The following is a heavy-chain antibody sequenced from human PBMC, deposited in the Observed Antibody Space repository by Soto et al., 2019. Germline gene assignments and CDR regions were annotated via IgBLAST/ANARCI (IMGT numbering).Heavy chain of an antibody. CDR2: IIPIFGTA. D-gene: IGHD3-10*01. J-gene: IGHJ5*02. Sequence: QVQLVQSGAEVKKPGSSVKVSCKASGGTFSSYAISWVRQAPGQGLEWMGGIIPIFGTANYAQKFQGRVTITADESTSTAYLELSSLRSEDTAVYYCARDLRVGMVRGVGWFDPWGQGTLVTVSS. CDR1: GGTFSSYA. CDR3: ARDLRVGMVRGVGWFDP. V-gene: IGHV1-69*01.